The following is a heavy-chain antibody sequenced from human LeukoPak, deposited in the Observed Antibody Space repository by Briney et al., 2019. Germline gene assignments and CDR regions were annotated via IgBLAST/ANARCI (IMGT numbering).Heavy chain of an antibody. J-gene: IGHJ4*02. CDR3: ARGSGSYSIFTNYFDY. CDR1: GFTFSSYE. CDR2: ISSSGSTI. Sequence: PGGSLRLSCAASGFTFSSYEMNWVRQAPGKGLEWVSYISSSGSTIYYADSVKGRFTISRDNAKNSLYLQMNSLRAEDTAVYYCARGSGSYSIFTNYFDYWGQGTLVTVSS. V-gene: IGHV3-48*03. D-gene: IGHD3-10*01.